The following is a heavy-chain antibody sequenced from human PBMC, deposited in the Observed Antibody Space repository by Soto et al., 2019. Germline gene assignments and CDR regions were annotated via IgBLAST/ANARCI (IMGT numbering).Heavy chain of an antibody. CDR1: GFSVRTNY. CDR2: FESGGSI. D-gene: IGHD2-21*02. V-gene: IGHV3-53*01. J-gene: IGHJ4*02. Sequence: EQLVESGGGVVQPGRSLRLSCAASGFSVRTNYMSWVRQAPGKGLEWVSVFESGGSIYYADSVKGRFIISRDYAKNTVYLQMNSLRAEDTAVYYCARAGVTPDFFDFWGQGTLVTVSS. CDR3: ARAGVTPDFFDF.